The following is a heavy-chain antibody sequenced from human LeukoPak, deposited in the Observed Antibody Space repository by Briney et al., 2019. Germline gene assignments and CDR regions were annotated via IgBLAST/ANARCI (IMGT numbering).Heavy chain of an antibody. Sequence: ASVKLSCKASGYTFTSYYMHWVRQAPGQGLEWMGIINPSGGSTSYAQKFQGRVTMTRDTSTSTVYMELSSLRSEDTAVYYCARDPSSGGIAARFDYWGQGTLVTVSS. CDR1: GYTFTSYY. D-gene: IGHD6-6*01. V-gene: IGHV1-46*01. CDR3: ARDPSSGGIAARFDY. CDR2: INPSGGST. J-gene: IGHJ4*02.